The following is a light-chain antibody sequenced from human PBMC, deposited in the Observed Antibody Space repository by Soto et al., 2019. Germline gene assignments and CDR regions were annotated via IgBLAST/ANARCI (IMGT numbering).Light chain of an antibody. CDR1: QSIAFY. Sequence: DIQLTQSPSSLSASVGDRVTITCRASQSIAFYVNWFQQKPGRAPRLLIYAASSLQSGVPSRFSGSGSGTDFTLTITSLQPEDSATYFCQQSSNSPMYTFGQGAK. CDR2: AAS. CDR3: QQSSNSPMYT. V-gene: IGKV1-39*01. J-gene: IGKJ2*01.